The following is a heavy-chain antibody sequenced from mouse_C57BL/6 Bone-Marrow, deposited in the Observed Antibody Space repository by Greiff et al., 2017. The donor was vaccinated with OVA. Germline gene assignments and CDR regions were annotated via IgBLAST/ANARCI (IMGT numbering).Heavy chain of an antibody. V-gene: IGHV1-66*01. J-gene: IGHJ2*01. D-gene: IGHD1-1*01. CDR1: GYSFTSYY. CDR3: ARGGYYYGSSYGY. CDR2: IYPGSGNT. Sequence: QVQLKQSGPELVKPGASVKISCKASGYSFTSYYIHWVKQRPGQGLEWIGWIYPGSGNTKYNEKFKGKATLTADTSSSTAYMQLSSLTSEDSAVYYCARGGYYYGSSYGYWGQGTTLTVSS.